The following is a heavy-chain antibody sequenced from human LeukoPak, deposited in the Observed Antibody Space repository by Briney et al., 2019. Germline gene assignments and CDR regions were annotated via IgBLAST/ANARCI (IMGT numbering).Heavy chain of an antibody. J-gene: IGHJ4*02. Sequence: GGSLRLSCAASGFTFSSYGMHWVRQAPGKGLEWVAFIRYDGSNKYYADSVKGRFTISRDNSKNTLYLQMNSLRAEDTAVYYCAKDLPFDSSSNLWGQGTLVTVSS. CDR3: AKDLPFDSSSNL. D-gene: IGHD6-13*01. CDR2: IRYDGSNK. V-gene: IGHV3-30*02. CDR1: GFTFSSYG.